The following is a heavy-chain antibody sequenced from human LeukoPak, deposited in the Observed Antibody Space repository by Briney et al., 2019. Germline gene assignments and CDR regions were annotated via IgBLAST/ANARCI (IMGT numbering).Heavy chain of an antibody. Sequence: ASVKVSCKVSGYTLTELSMHWVRQATGQGLEWLGWMKPNSGETGYAQKFQGRVTLTRDTSISTAYMELSGLKSEDTAVYYCARDYGGDSGWFDPWGQGTLVTVSS. D-gene: IGHD4-23*01. J-gene: IGHJ5*02. CDR3: ARDYGGDSGWFDP. CDR2: MKPNSGET. V-gene: IGHV1-8*01. CDR1: GYTLTELS.